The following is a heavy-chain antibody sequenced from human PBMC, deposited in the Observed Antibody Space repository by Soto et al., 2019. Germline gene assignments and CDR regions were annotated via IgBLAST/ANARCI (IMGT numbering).Heavy chain of an antibody. Sequence: ESGGGLVQPGRSLRLSCAASGFTFDDYAMHWVRQAPGKGLEWVSIISWNSGRIGYADSVKGRFTISRDNAKNSLYLQMNRLRAEDTALYYCSKDKWQLSYYFDRWGQGTLVTVSS. J-gene: IGHJ4*02. CDR2: ISWNSGRI. V-gene: IGHV3-9*01. D-gene: IGHD1-26*01. CDR3: SKDKWQLSYYFDR. CDR1: GFTFDDYA.